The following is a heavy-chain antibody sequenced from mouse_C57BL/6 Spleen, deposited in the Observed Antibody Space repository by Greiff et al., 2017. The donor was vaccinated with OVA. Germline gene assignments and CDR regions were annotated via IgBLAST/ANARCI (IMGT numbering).Heavy chain of an antibody. J-gene: IGHJ3*01. V-gene: IGHV3-6*01. Sequence: VQLQQSGPGLVKPSQSLSLTCSVTGYSITSGYYWNWIRQFPGNKLEWMGYISYDGSNNYNPSLKNRISITRDTSKNQFFLKLNSVTTEDTATYYCARDNYGSSLEAYWGQGTLVTVSA. CDR3: ARDNYGSSLEAY. CDR1: GYSITSGYY. CDR2: ISYDGSN. D-gene: IGHD1-1*01.